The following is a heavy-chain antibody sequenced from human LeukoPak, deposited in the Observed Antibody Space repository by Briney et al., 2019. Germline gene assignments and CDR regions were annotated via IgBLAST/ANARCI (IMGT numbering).Heavy chain of an antibody. D-gene: IGHD3-10*01. CDR1: GGSISSSSYY. Sequence: ETLSLTCTVSGGSISSSSYYWGWIRQPPGTGLEWVSAISGSGGTTYYADSVKGRFTISRDNSKDTLYLQMNSLRAEDTAVYYCAKLLFHDSGDYYIGRYCFDYWGQGTLVTVPS. V-gene: IGHV3-23*01. CDR2: ISGSGGTT. J-gene: IGHJ4*02. CDR3: AKLLFHDSGDYYIGRYCFDY.